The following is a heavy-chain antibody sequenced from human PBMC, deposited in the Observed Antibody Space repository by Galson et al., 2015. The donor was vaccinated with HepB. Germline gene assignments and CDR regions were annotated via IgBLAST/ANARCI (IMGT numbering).Heavy chain of an antibody. CDR2: ISYDGSNK. D-gene: IGHD4-17*01. Sequence: SLRLSCAASGFTFSSYGMHWVRQAPGKGLEWVAVISYDGSNKYYADSVKGRFTISRDNSKNTLYLQMNSLRAEDTAVYYCANTLYGDMDDAFDIWGQGTMVTVSS. CDR3: ANTLYGDMDDAFDI. V-gene: IGHV3-30*18. CDR1: GFTFSSYG. J-gene: IGHJ3*02.